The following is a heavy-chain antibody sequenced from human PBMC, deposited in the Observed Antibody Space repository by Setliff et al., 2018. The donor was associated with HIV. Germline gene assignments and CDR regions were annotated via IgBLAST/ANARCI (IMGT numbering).Heavy chain of an antibody. V-gene: IGHV1-18*01. Sequence: ASVKVSCKAYGYTFINYGITWVRQAPGQGLEWMGWMSTYSGNTDYAQNVQGRFTMTSDTSTTTAYMELRNLRSNDSAVYYCARTVKTTLGDLLSPYYYYMDLWGKGTTVT. CDR3: ARTVKTTLGDLLSPYYYYMDL. J-gene: IGHJ6*03. D-gene: IGHD3-16*01. CDR1: GYTFINYG. CDR2: MSTYSGNT.